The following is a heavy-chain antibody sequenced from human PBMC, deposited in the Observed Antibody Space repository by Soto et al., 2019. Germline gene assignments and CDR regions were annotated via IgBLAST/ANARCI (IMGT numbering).Heavy chain of an antibody. CDR2: ISSSGSTI. Sequence: GGSLRPSCAAAGLTFRDYYMSWIRPAPGKGLEWVSYISSSGSTIYYADSVKGRFTISRDNAKNSLYLQMNSLRAEDTAVYYCVSISSGYYDFWSGRFDYWGQGTLVTVSS. CDR1: GLTFRDYY. J-gene: IGHJ4*02. V-gene: IGHV3-11*01. D-gene: IGHD3-3*01. CDR3: VSISSGYYDFWSGRFDY.